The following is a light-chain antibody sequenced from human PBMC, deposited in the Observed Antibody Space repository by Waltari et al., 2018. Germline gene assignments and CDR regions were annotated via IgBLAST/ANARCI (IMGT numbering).Light chain of an antibody. CDR3: ATWDNSLTAPI. V-gene: IGLV1-36*01. CDR1: SSNIGSNA. CDR2: YDD. J-gene: IGLJ2*01. Sequence: QSLLTQPPSVSGAPRQSVTISCSGTSSNIGSNAVMWYRQVPGKPPKVLIYYDDAPVAGLSDRISASKSGTSASLAISGLQSDDEADYYCATWDNSLTAPIFGGGTKLTVL.